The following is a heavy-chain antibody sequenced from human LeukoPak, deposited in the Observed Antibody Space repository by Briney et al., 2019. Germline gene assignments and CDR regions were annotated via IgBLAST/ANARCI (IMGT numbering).Heavy chain of an antibody. CDR1: GFTLGSYG. D-gene: IGHD3-22*01. Sequence: PGRSLRLSCAASGFTLGSYGMHWVRQAPGKGLEWVAVISYDGVNKYYPDSVKGRFTISRDDSKNTLSLQMNSLRPEDTAVYYCAVGRSGYYYFDYWGQGTLVTVSS. V-gene: IGHV3-30*03. CDR3: AVGRSGYYYFDY. CDR2: ISYDGVNK. J-gene: IGHJ4*02.